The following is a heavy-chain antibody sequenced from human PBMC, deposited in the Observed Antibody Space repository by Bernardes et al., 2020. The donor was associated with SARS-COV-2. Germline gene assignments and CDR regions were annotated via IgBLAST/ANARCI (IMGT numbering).Heavy chain of an antibody. CDR2: ISSSGSTI. J-gene: IGHJ6*02. Sequence: GGSLRLSCAASGFTFSDYYMSWIRQAPGKGLEWVSYISSSGSTIYYADSVKGRFTISRDNAKNSLYLQMNSLRAEDTAVYYCARDLLELRGGLVYYYGMDVWGQGTTVTVSS. CDR1: GFTFSDYY. D-gene: IGHD1-7*01. V-gene: IGHV3-11*01. CDR3: ARDLLELRGGLVYYYGMDV.